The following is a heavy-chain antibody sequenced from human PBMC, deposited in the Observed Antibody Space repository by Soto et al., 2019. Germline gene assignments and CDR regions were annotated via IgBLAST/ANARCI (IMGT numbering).Heavy chain of an antibody. Sequence: GGSLRLSCVVSGFTFHNYCMSWVRQAPGKGLEWLSSIDSTGTYIYHANSLKGRFTISRDNAKSSLYLQMNSLGAEDTAVYYCARAIEEVPAAAQGYWGQGTPVTVSS. CDR3: ARAIEEVPAAAQGY. V-gene: IGHV3-21*01. J-gene: IGHJ4*02. CDR1: GFTFHNYC. D-gene: IGHD2-2*01. CDR2: IDSTGTYI.